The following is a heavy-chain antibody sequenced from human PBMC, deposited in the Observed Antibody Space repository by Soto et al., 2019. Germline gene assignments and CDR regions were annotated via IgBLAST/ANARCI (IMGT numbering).Heavy chain of an antibody. CDR3: ARRGYTYAFDY. D-gene: IGHD5-18*01. J-gene: IGHJ4*02. Sequence: SLTCTVSGDSITSGDYYWGWIRQPPGKGLEWIGYMFYSGSTYYNPSLMSRVTISVDASRNQFSLKLTSVTAADAAVYYCARRGYTYAFDYWVQGTTVTVSS. CDR1: GDSITSGDYY. V-gene: IGHV4-30-4*01. CDR2: MFYSGST.